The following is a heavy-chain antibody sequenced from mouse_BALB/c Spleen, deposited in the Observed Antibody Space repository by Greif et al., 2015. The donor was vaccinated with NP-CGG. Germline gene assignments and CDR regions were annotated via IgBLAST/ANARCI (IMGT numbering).Heavy chain of an antibody. V-gene: IGHV1-7*01. CDR3: ARREGMYGNYRY. CDR1: GYTFTSYW. D-gene: IGHD2-10*02. Sequence: QVQLQQSGAELAKPGASVKMSCKASGYTFTSYWMHWVNQRPGQGLEWIGYINPSTGYTEYNQKFKDKATLTADKSSSTAYMQLSSLTSEDSAVYYCARREGMYGNYRYWGQGTTLTVSS. CDR2: INPSTGYT. J-gene: IGHJ2*01.